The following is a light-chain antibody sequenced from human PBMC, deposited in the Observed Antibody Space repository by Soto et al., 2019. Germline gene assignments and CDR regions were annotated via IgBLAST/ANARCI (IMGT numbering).Light chain of an antibody. V-gene: IGKV3-20*01. CDR3: QRYGMSQTWT. Sequence: EIVLTQSPGTLSLSPCESATLSCRASQNLISDYFAWYQQQPAQAPILLSYGASRRASGIPDRFSGCGAEKDFTLSISRLEPEDFAVYYCQRYGMSQTWTLGQGTKVDI. CDR2: GAS. J-gene: IGKJ1*01. CDR1: QNLISDY.